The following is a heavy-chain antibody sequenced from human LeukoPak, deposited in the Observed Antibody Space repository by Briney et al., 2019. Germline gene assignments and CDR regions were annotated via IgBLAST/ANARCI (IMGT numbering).Heavy chain of an antibody. D-gene: IGHD6-19*01. CDR1: GGSFRGYY. Sequence: SETLSLTCAVYGGSFRGYYWSWIRQPPGKGLEWIGEINHSGSTNYNPSLKSRVTISVDTSKNQFSLKLSSVTAADTAVYYCARGNGRGWFLRPTDYWGQGTLVTVSS. CDR2: INHSGST. CDR3: ARGNGRGWFLRPTDY. V-gene: IGHV4-34*01. J-gene: IGHJ4*02.